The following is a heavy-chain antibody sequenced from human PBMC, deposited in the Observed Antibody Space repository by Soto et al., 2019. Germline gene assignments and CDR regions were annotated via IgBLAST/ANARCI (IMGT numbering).Heavy chain of an antibody. Sequence: QVQLVESGGGVVQPGRSLRLSCAASGFTFSSYAMHWVRQAPGKGLEWVAVISYDGSNKYYADSVKGRFTISRDNSKNTLYLQMNSLRAEDTAVYYCAKDKADIVVETVGVGDYYYGMDVWGQGTTVTVSS. V-gene: IGHV3-30*04. CDR1: GFTFSSYA. D-gene: IGHD2-15*01. J-gene: IGHJ6*02. CDR3: AKDKADIVVETVGVGDYYYGMDV. CDR2: ISYDGSNK.